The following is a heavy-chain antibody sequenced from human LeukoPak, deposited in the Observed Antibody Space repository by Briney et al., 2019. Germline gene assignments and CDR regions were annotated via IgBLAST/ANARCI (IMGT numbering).Heavy chain of an antibody. Sequence: GGSLRLSCTVSGFTVSSNSMSWVRQAPGKGLEWVSFIYSDNTHYSDSVKGRFTISRDNSKNTLYLQMNSLRAEDTAVYYCAREAGSGSYESGMVYYFDYWGQGTLVTVSS. CDR1: GFTVSSNS. V-gene: IGHV3-53*01. D-gene: IGHD1-26*01. CDR2: IYSDNT. J-gene: IGHJ4*02. CDR3: AREAGSGSYESGMVYYFDY.